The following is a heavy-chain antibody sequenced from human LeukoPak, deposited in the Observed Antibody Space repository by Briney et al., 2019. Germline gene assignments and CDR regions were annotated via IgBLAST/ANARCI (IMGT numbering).Heavy chain of an antibody. V-gene: IGHV4-34*01. D-gene: IGHD6-13*01. J-gene: IGHJ4*02. Sequence: SETLSLTCTVSGGSIGSFSWSWIRQPPGKGLEWIGEINHSGSTNYNPSLKSRVTISLDTSKNQFSLKLSSVTAADTAVYYCARARSSSWFYSYFNYWGQGTLVTVSS. CDR2: INHSGST. CDR3: ARARSSSWFYSYFNY. CDR1: GGSIGSFS.